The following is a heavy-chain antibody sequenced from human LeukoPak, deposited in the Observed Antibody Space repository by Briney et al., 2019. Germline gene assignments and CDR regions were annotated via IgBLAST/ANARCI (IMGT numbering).Heavy chain of an antibody. D-gene: IGHD2-21*02. Sequence: GGSLRFSCAASGFTFSSYAMHWVRQAPGKGLEWVAVISYDGSNKYYADSVKGRFTISRDNSKNTLYLQMNSLRAEDTAVYYCSRTYCGGDCYYNWFDPWGQGTLVTVSS. CDR1: GFTFSSYA. J-gene: IGHJ5*02. V-gene: IGHV3-30-3*01. CDR2: ISYDGSNK. CDR3: SRTYCGGDCYYNWFDP.